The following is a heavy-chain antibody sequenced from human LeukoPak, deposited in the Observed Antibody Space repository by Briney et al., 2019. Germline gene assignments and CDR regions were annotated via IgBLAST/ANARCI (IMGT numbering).Heavy chain of an antibody. CDR3: ARHIPGNPYFDY. CDR1: GGSFSGYY. CDR2: IYHSGST. Sequence: PSETLSLTCAVYGGSFSGYYWSWIRQPPGKGLEWIGYIYHSGSTNYNPPLKSRVPISVETSKNQFSLRLRSVTAADTAVYYCARHIPGNPYFDYWGQGTLVTVSS. D-gene: IGHD2/OR15-2a*01. J-gene: IGHJ4*02. V-gene: IGHV4-59*08.